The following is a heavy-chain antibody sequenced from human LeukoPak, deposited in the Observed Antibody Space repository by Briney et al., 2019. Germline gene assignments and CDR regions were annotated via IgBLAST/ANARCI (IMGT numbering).Heavy chain of an antibody. CDR3: VKDLTGGSYNPDD. V-gene: IGHV3-30*18. Sequence: SRSSLRLFCAASGFSFRSYCMQWVRQAPRKGLEWVAVISSDGSGKHYADSVKGRFTISRDNSKNTLYLQMNSLRAEDTALYYCVKDLTGGSYNPDDWGQATLVTVSS. J-gene: IGHJ4*02. CDR2: ISSDGSGK. CDR1: GFSFRSYC. D-gene: IGHD1-26*01.